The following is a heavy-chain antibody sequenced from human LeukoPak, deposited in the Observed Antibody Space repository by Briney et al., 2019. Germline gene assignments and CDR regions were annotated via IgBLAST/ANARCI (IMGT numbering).Heavy chain of an antibody. D-gene: IGHD3-22*01. CDR3: GRVYYYDSSGPLDY. CDR2: IYYSGST. J-gene: IGHJ4*02. Sequence: SETLSLTCTVSGGSISSSSYYWGWIRQPPGKGLEWIGSIYYSGSTYYNPSVKSRVTISVDTSKNQFSLKLTSVTAADTAGYYCGRVYYYDSSGPLDYWGQGTLVTVSS. V-gene: IGHV4-39*07. CDR1: GGSISSSSYY.